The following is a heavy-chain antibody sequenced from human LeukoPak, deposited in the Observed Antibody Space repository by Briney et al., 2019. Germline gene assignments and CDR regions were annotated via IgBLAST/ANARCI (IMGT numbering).Heavy chain of an antibody. CDR1: GGSISSYY. CDR3: ARDQKIYCSSTSCNTFDY. V-gene: IGHV4-4*07. J-gene: IGHJ4*02. CDR2: IDTSGST. D-gene: IGHD2-2*01. Sequence: SETLSLTCTVSGGSISSYYWSWIRQPAGKGLEWIGRIDTSGSTNYNPSLKSRVTMSVDTSKNQFSLKLSSVTAADTAVYYCARDQKIYCSSTSCNTFDYWGQGTLVTVSS.